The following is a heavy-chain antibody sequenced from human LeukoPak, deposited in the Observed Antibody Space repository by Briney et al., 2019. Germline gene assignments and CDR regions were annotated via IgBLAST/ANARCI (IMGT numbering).Heavy chain of an antibody. J-gene: IGHJ4*02. CDR2: ISSSGSTI. D-gene: IGHD5-12*01. V-gene: IGHV3-48*03. CDR1: GFTFSSYE. Sequence: PGGSLRLSCAASGFTFSSYEMNWVRQAPGKGLEWVSYISSSGSTIYYADSAKGRFTISRDNAKNSLYLQMNSLRAEDTAVYYCARANSGYDSLYFDYWGQGTLVTVSS. CDR3: ARANSGYDSLYFDY.